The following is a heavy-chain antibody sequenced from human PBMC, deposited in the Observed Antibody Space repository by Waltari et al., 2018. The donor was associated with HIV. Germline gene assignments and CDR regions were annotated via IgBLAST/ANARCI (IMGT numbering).Heavy chain of an antibody. CDR2: IYSGGST. V-gene: IGHV3-53*01. D-gene: IGHD1-26*01. Sequence: EVQLVESGGGWIEPGGSLRPSCGAAGFTSRDTYMSWGLQAPGKGLEWVSVIYSGGSTYYADSVKGRFTISRDNSKNTLSLHMNSLRAEDTAVYYCARDPRSSGYYGMDVWGQGATVTVSS. J-gene: IGHJ6*02. CDR3: ARDPRSSGYYGMDV. CDR1: GFTSRDTY.